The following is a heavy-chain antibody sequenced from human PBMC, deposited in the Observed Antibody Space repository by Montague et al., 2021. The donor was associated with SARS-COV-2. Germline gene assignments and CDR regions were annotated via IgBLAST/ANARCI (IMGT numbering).Heavy chain of an antibody. CDR2: IYYSGST. V-gene: IGHV4-59*01. Sequence: SETLSLTCSVSGGSISTYYWSWIRQPPGKGLEWIGYIYYSGSTNYNPSLKSRVTISIDTSKNQFSLELSSVTAADMAVYYCASPGGYCTGRSCYYDYWGQGTLVTVSS. D-gene: IGHD2-15*01. CDR3: ASPGGYCTGRSCYYDY. J-gene: IGHJ4*02. CDR1: GGSISTYY.